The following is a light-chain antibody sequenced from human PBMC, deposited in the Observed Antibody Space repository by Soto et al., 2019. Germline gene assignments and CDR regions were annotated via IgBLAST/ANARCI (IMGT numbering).Light chain of an antibody. CDR2: RAS. CDR3: QQYNFYPWT. CDR1: QRVSTW. V-gene: IGKV1-5*03. J-gene: IGKJ1*01. Sequence: DIQMTQSPSTLSASVGDGVTITCRASQRVSTWLAWYQQKPGKAPKLLIYRASSLESGIQSRFSGSGSGTEFTLIINSLQPDDFATYYCQQYNFYPWTFGQGTKVDIK.